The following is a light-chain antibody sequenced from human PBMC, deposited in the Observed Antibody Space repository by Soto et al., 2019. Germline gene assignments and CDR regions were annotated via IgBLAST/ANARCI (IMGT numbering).Light chain of an antibody. Sequence: QSALTQPASVSGSPGQSLTSSCTGTSSDVGGYNYVSCYQQHPGKAPKLMIYDVSNRPSGVSNRFSGSKSVNTASLTISGLQAEDEADYYCSSYTSSSTLVFGGGTQLTVL. V-gene: IGLV2-14*01. J-gene: IGLJ2*01. CDR2: DVS. CDR3: SSYTSSSTLV. CDR1: SSDVGGYNY.